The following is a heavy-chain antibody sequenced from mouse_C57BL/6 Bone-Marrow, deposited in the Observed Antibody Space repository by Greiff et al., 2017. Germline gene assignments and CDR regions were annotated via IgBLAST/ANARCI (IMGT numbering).Heavy chain of an antibody. D-gene: IGHD3-1*01. CDR1: GYTFTSYT. J-gene: IGHJ2*01. CDR3: ARSGTVY. V-gene: IGHV1-4*01. CDR2: INPSSGYT. Sequence: QVQLKQSGAELARPGASVKMSCKASGYTFTSYTMHWVKQRPGQGLEWIGYINPSSGYTKYNQKFTDKATLTADTSSRTAYMQLSSLTSEDSAVYYCARSGTVYWGQGTTLTVSS.